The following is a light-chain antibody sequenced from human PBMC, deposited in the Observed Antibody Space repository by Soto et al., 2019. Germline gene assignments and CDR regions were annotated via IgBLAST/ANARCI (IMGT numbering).Light chain of an antibody. V-gene: IGLV2-11*01. Sequence: QSVLTQPRSVSGSPGQSVTISCTGTSSDVGAYNFVSWYQQHPGKAPKLMIYDVNQRPSGVPCRFSCSKSGNTASLTISGLQAEDEADYYCCSFAGTYIHYVFGTGTKVTVL. CDR3: CSFAGTYIHYV. CDR1: SSDVGAYNF. CDR2: DVN. J-gene: IGLJ1*01.